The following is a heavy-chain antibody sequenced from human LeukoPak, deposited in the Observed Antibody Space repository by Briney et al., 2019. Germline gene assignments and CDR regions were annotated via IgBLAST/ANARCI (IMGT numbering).Heavy chain of an antibody. Sequence: GGSLRLSCAASGFTFSDYYMSWIRQAPGKGLEWVSYISSSSSYTNYADSVKGRFTISRNNAKNSLYLQMTSLRAEDTAVYYCASPLYGSGSYSFDYWGQRTLVTVSS. V-gene: IGHV3-11*06. CDR3: ASPLYGSGSYSFDY. CDR1: GFTFSDYY. D-gene: IGHD3-10*01. CDR2: ISSSSSYT. J-gene: IGHJ4*02.